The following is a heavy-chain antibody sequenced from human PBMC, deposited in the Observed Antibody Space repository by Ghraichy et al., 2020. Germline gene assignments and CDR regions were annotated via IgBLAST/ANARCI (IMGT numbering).Heavy chain of an antibody. Sequence: ASVKVSCKASGYTFTSYGISWVRQAPGQGLEWMGWISAYNGNTNYAQKLQGRVTMTTDTSTSTAYMELRSLRSDDTAGYYCARVPGIVGATSNWFDPWGQGTLVTVSS. V-gene: IGHV1-18*04. D-gene: IGHD1-26*01. CDR1: GYTFTSYG. CDR2: ISAYNGNT. CDR3: ARVPGIVGATSNWFDP. J-gene: IGHJ5*02.